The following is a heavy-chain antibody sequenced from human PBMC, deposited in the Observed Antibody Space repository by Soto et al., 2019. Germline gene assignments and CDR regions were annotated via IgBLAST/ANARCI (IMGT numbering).Heavy chain of an antibody. CDR1: GGPISSSSYY. J-gene: IGHJ6*02. Sequence: SETLSLTCTVSGGPISSSSYYWGWIRQPQGKGLEWIGSIYYSGSTYYNPSLKSRVTISVDTSKNQFSLKLSSVTAADTAVYYCAGQRITIFGVVITYYYYGMDVWGQGTTVT. CDR3: AGQRITIFGVVITYYYYGMDV. V-gene: IGHV4-39*01. CDR2: IYYSGST. D-gene: IGHD3-3*01.